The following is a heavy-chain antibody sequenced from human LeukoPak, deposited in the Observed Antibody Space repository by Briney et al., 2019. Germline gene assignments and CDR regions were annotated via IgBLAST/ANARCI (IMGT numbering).Heavy chain of an antibody. V-gene: IGHV4-30-4*01. CDR2: IYYSGST. J-gene: IGHJ4*02. CDR1: GGSISSGDYY. Sequence: SETLSLTRTVSGGSISSGDYYWSRIRQPPGKGLEWIGYIYYSGSTYYNPSLKSRVTISVDTSKNQFSLKLSSVTAADTAVYYCARVWGLSHFDYWGQGTLVTVSS. D-gene: IGHD3-16*01. CDR3: ARVWGLSHFDY.